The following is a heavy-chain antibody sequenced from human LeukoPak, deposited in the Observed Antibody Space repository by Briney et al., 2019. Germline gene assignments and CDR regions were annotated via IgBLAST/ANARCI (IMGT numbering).Heavy chain of an antibody. CDR1: GGSISSYY. V-gene: IGHV4-59*08. J-gene: IGHJ4*02. CDR3: ARRAAVAGREFDY. Sequence: SETLSLTCTVSGGSISSYYWSWIRQPPGKGLEWIGYIYYSGCTNYNPSLKSRVTISVDTSKNQFSLKLSSVTAADTAVYYCARRAAVAGREFDYWGQGTLVTVSS. CDR2: IYYSGCT. D-gene: IGHD6-19*01.